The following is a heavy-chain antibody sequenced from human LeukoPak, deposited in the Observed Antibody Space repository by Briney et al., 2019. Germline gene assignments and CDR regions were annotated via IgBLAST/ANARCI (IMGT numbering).Heavy chain of an antibody. CDR1: RFIFSSYG. D-gene: IGHD6-13*01. J-gene: IGHJ4*02. V-gene: IGHV3-33*01. CDR2: IWYDGSNK. Sequence: GGSLRLSCAASRFIFSSYGMHWVRQAPGKGLEWVAIIWYDGSNKYYADSVKGRFTISRDNSKNTLYLQMNSLRAEDTAIYYSVRSILTSEYSSRGGFGDYWGQGTLLTVSS. CDR3: VRSILTSEYSSRGGFGDY.